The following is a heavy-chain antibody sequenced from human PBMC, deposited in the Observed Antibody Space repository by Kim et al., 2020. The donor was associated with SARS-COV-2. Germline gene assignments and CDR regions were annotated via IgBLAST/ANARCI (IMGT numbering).Heavy chain of an antibody. CDR2: IYHSGST. Sequence: SETLSLTCAVSGGSISSSNWWSWVRQPPGKGLEWIGEIYHSGSTNYNPSLKSRVTISVDKSKNQFSLKLSSVTAADTAVYYCARALLEGGSKRRWFDPWGQGTLVTVSS. CDR3: ARALLEGGSKRRWFDP. V-gene: IGHV4-4*02. D-gene: IGHD1-26*01. J-gene: IGHJ5*02. CDR1: GGSISSSNW.